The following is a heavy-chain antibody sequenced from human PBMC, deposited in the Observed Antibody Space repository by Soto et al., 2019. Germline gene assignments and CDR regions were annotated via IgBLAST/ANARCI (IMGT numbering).Heavy chain of an antibody. CDR1: GFTFSSYA. Sequence: QVQLVESGGGVVQPGRSLRLSCAASGFTFSSYAMHWVRQAPGKGLEWVAVISYDGSNKYYADSVKGRFTISRDNSKNTLYLQMNSLRAEDTAVYYCATDAAAAGIDWYFDLWGRGTLVTVSS. CDR3: ATDAAAAGIDWYFDL. CDR2: ISYDGSNK. V-gene: IGHV3-30-3*01. J-gene: IGHJ2*01. D-gene: IGHD6-13*01.